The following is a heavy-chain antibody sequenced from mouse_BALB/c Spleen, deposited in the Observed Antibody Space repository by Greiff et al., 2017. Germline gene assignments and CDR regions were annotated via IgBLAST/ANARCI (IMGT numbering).Heavy chain of an antibody. CDR1: GYTFTSYW. J-gene: IGHJ2*01. V-gene: IGHV1-5*01. Sequence: EVQLQQSGTVLARPGASVKMSCKASGYTFTSYWMHWVKQRPGQGLEWIGAIYPGNSDTSYNQKFKGKAKLTAVTSTSTAYMELSSLTNEDSAVYYCTDDYDGGRVGYWGQGTTLTVSS. D-gene: IGHD2-4*01. CDR2: IYPGNSDT. CDR3: TDDYDGGRVGY.